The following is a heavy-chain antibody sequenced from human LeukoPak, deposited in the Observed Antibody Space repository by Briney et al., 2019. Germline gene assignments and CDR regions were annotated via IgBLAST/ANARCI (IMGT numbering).Heavy chain of an antibody. Sequence: GRSLRLSCAASGFTFSSYGMHWVRQAPGKGLEWVAVISYDGSNEYYADSVKGRFTISRDNAKKSLYLQMNSLRVEDTGVYYCASWGEGALDNWGQGTLVTVSS. V-gene: IGHV3-30*03. CDR1: GFTFSSYG. J-gene: IGHJ4*02. D-gene: IGHD1-26*01. CDR3: ASWGEGALDN. CDR2: ISYDGSNE.